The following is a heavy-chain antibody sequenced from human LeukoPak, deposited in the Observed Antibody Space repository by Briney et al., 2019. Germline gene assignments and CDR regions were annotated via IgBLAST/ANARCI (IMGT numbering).Heavy chain of an antibody. CDR3: ARGSGYSGYDHFDY. CDR1: GFTFSIYS. V-gene: IGHV3-21*01. D-gene: IGHD5-12*01. J-gene: IGHJ4*02. Sequence: GGSLRLSCAASGFTFSIYSMNWVRQAPGKGLEWVSSLSSSSTYIYYADSVRGRFTISRDNAKNSLFLQMDSLRAEDAAVYYCARGSGYSGYDHFDYWGQGTLVTVYS. CDR2: LSSSSTYI.